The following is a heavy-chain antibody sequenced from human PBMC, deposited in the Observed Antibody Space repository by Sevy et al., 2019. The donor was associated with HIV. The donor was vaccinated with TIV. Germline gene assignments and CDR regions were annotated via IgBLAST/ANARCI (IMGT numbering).Heavy chain of an antibody. D-gene: IGHD2-8*01. CDR1: GGSISSYY. CDR3: AREPKGYCTNGVCYSPAPYYYYYGMDV. Sequence: SETLSLTCTVSGGSISSYYWSWIRQPAGKGLEWIGRIYTSGSTNYNPSLKSRVTMSVDTSKNQFSLKLSSVTAADTAVYYCAREPKGYCTNGVCYSPAPYYYYYGMDVWGQGTTVTVSS. J-gene: IGHJ6*02. CDR2: IYTSGST. V-gene: IGHV4-4*07.